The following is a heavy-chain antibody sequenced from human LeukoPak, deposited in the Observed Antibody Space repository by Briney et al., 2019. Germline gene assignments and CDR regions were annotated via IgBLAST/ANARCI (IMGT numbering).Heavy chain of an antibody. V-gene: IGHV4-59*02. J-gene: IGHJ3*01. CDR2: YYYGGST. D-gene: IGHD3-3*01. CDR1: GGSVNSHF. CDR3: AIMGSAYGNAFDV. Sequence: SETLSLTCTCSGGSVNSHFCSWVRHSPGKELEWIGYYYYGGSTLYNPSLSSRVTISVDASKNHFFLRLNSVTATDTGVYYCAIMGSAYGNAFDVWGQGTMVTVSP.